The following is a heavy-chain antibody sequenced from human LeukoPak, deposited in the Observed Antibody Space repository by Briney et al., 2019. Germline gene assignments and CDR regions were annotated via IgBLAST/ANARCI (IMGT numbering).Heavy chain of an antibody. CDR1: GFTFSSYN. CDR2: ISSSSSYI. V-gene: IGHV3-21*04. J-gene: IGHJ4*02. D-gene: IGHD3-3*01. Sequence: KSGGSLRLSCAASGFTFSSYNMNWVRQAPGKGLEWVSSISSSSSYIYYADSVKGRFTISRDNSKNTLYLQMNSLRAEDTAVYYCARDRSITIFGVVMYYFDYWGQGTLVTVSS. CDR3: ARDRSITIFGVVMYYFDY.